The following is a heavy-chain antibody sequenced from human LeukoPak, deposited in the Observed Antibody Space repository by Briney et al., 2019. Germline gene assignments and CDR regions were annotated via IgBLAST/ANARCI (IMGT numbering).Heavy chain of an antibody. CDR1: GFTFSSYS. CDR2: ISSSSSSI. CDR3: ARDRKGRTYGDPYWFFDL. Sequence: GGSLRLSCAASGFTFSSYSMNWARQAPGKGLDWVSSISSSSSSIYYADSMKGRFTNSRDNVKNLLFLQMNSLRAEDTAIYYCARDRKGRTYGDPYWFFDLWGRGTLVSVSS. D-gene: IGHD4-17*01. V-gene: IGHV3-21*06. J-gene: IGHJ2*01.